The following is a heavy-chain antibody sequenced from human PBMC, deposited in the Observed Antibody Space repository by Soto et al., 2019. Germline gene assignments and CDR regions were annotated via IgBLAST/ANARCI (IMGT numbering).Heavy chain of an antibody. Sequence: GGSLRLSCAASGFTFSSYAMSWVRQAPGKGLEWVAVIWYDGSNKYYADSVKGRFTISRDNSKNTLYLQMNSLRAEDTAVYYCARDAYSGSKGTLDYWGQGTLVTVSS. V-gene: IGHV3-33*08. CDR1: GFTFSSYA. D-gene: IGHD5-12*01. CDR2: IWYDGSNK. J-gene: IGHJ4*02. CDR3: ARDAYSGSKGTLDY.